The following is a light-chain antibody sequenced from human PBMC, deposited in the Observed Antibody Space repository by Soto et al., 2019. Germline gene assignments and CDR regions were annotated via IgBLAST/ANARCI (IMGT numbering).Light chain of an antibody. CDR1: SSDDGGYNY. CDR3: SSYAGSNNSYV. Sequence: QSALTQPPSASGSPGQSVTISCTGTSSDDGGYNYVSWYQQHPGKAPKLMTYEVSKRPSGVPDRFSGSKSGNTASLTVSGLQAEDEADYYCSSYAGSNNSYVFGTGTKLTVL. V-gene: IGLV2-8*01. J-gene: IGLJ1*01. CDR2: EVS.